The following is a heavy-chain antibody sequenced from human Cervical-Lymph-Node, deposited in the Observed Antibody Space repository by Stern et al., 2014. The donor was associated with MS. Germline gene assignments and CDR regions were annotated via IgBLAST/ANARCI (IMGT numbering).Heavy chain of an antibody. V-gene: IGHV3-33*01. CDR1: GFTFSSYG. CDR2: IWYDGSNK. J-gene: IGHJ3*02. D-gene: IGHD2-21*02. CDR3: ARGPLAYCGGDCSEFAFDI. Sequence: VQLVESGGGVVQPGRSLRLSCAASGFTFSSYGMHWVRQAPGKGLEWVAVIWYDGSNKYYADSVKGRFTISRDNSKNTLYLQMNSLRAEDTAVYYCARGPLAYCGGDCSEFAFDIWGQGTMVTVSS.